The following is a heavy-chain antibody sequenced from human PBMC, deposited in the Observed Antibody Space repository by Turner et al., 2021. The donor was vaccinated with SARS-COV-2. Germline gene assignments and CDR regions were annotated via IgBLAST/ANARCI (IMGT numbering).Heavy chain of an antibody. V-gene: IGHV3-53*04. CDR2: IYSGGST. Sequence: EVQLVESGGGLVQPGGSLRLSCAASGFTVSSNYMSWIRQAAGKGLEWVSLIYSGGSTYYADSVKGRFTISRHNSKNTLYLQMNSLRAEDTAVYYCARDLNYYGMDVWGQGTTVTVSS. D-gene: IGHD3-9*01. J-gene: IGHJ6*02. CDR3: ARDLNYYGMDV. CDR1: GFTVSSNY.